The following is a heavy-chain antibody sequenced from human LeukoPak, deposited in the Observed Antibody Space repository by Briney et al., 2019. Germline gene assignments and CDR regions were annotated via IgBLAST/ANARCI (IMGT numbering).Heavy chain of an antibody. CDR3: ARAGYDSRGYYQYNWFDP. Sequence: TLSLTCTVSGGSISSGSYYWIWIRQRAGKGREWIGSIYTSGGTKYNLLLKSRVTISVDTSKNQFSLKLSSGTAADTAVYYCARAGYDSRGYYQYNWFDPWGQGTLVTVSS. CDR2: IYTSGGT. V-gene: IGHV4-61*02. CDR1: GGSISSGSYY. D-gene: IGHD3-22*01. J-gene: IGHJ5*02.